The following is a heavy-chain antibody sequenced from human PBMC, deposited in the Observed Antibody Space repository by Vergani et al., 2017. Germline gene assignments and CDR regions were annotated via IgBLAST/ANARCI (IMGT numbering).Heavy chain of an antibody. V-gene: IGHV3-53*01. Sequence: EVQLVESGGGLIQPGGSLRLSCAASGFTVSSNYMSWVRQAPGKGLEWVSVIYSGGSTYYADSVKGRFTISRDNAKNSLYLQMNSLRAEDTAVYYCARVSRYFDWLLYLDYWGQGTLVTVSS. J-gene: IGHJ4*02. D-gene: IGHD3-9*01. CDR3: ARVSRYFDWLLYLDY. CDR2: IYSGGST. CDR1: GFTVSSNY.